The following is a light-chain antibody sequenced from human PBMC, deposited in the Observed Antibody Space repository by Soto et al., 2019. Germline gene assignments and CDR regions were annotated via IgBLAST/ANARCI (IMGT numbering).Light chain of an antibody. CDR2: GNN. J-gene: IGLJ2*01. CDR1: SSNIGAGYD. V-gene: IGLV1-40*01. Sequence: QSVLTQPPSVSGAPGQRVTISCTGSSSNIGAGYDVHWYQQLPGTAPKLLIYGNNNRPSGVPDRFSGSKSGTSASLAITGLEAEDEADYYCQSDDSSLSGEVVFGGGTKVTVL. CDR3: QSDDSSLSGEVV.